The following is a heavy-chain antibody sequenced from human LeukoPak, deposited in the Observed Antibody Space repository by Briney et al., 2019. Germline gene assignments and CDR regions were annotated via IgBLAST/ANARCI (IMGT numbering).Heavy chain of an antibody. CDR1: GGSISSSSYY. CDR2: IYYSGST. Sequence: PSETLSLTCTVSGGSISSSSYYWGWIRQPPGKGLEWIGSIYYSGSTYYNPSLKSRVTISVDTSKDQFSLKLSSMTAADTAVYYCARLGGQWLVLDYWGQGTLVTVSS. J-gene: IGHJ4*02. V-gene: IGHV4-39*01. D-gene: IGHD6-19*01. CDR3: ARLGGQWLVLDY.